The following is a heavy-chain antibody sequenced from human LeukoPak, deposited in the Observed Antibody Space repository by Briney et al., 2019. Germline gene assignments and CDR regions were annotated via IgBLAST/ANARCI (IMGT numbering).Heavy chain of an antibody. Sequence: SETLSLTCSVSGGSISTYFWTWIRQAPGKGLDWIGYMYYTGSSNYNPSLQSRVAISIDTSKNEFSLKLTFVTPADTAVYYCARGGYRSYYYVDVWGKGTTVIVSS. CDR1: GGSISTYF. J-gene: IGHJ6*03. V-gene: IGHV4-59*01. CDR2: MYYTGSS. D-gene: IGHD3-16*02. CDR3: ARGGYRSYYYVDV.